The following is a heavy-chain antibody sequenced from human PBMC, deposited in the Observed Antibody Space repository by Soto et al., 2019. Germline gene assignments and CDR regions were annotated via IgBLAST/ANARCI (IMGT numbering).Heavy chain of an antibody. Sequence: EVQLLESGGGLVQPGGSLRLSCEASVFTFSTSAMNWVRQAPGKGLEWVSTIRGSGGGTYYANSVRGRFTISRDNSKNTVYLQMDSLRGEDTALYYCLPWSGYRLDWLGPWGQGTLVAVSS. CDR2: IRGSGGGT. D-gene: IGHD3-3*01. CDR3: LPWSGYRLDWLGP. CDR1: VFTFSTSA. J-gene: IGHJ5*02. V-gene: IGHV3-23*01.